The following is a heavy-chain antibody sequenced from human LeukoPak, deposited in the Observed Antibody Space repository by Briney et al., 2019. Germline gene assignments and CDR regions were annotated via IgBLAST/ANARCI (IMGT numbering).Heavy chain of an antibody. CDR2: ISYDGSNK. CDR3: AKDLVYSSSWYYYYYGMDV. V-gene: IGHV3-30*18. D-gene: IGHD6-13*01. Sequence: GGSLRLSCAASGFTFSSYGMHWVRQAPGKGLEWVAVISYDGSNKYYADFVKGRFTISRDNSKNTLYLQMNSLRAEDTAVYYCAKDLVYSSSWYYYYYGMDVWGQGTTVTVSS. J-gene: IGHJ6*02. CDR1: GFTFSSYG.